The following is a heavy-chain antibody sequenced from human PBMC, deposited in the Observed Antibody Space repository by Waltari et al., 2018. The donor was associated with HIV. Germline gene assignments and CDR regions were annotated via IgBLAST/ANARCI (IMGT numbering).Heavy chain of an antibody. J-gene: IGHJ4*02. V-gene: IGHV1-46*01. D-gene: IGHD4-4*01. CDR3: ATQSLDY. CDR1: GYTFTNYF. Sequence: QVQLVQSGSEVKKPGASVKVSCKASGYTFTNYFINWVRQAPGQGLERVGIINPGSGNSKITQKFQGRIIMTSDTSTSTVYMEVSSLRSADTAIYYCATQSLDYWGQGTQVTVSS. CDR2: INPGSGNS.